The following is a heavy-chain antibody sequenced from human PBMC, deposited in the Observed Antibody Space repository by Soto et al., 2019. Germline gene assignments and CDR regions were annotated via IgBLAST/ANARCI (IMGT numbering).Heavy chain of an antibody. Sequence: GASVKVSCKASGYTFTSYYMHWVRQAPGQGLEWVGIINPSGGSTSYAQKFQGRVTMTRDTSTSTVYMELSSLRSEDTAVYYCARERSRYDRSGYYRPDYWGQGTLVTVSS. CDR3: ARERSRYDRSGYYRPDY. V-gene: IGHV1-46*01. CDR2: INPSGGST. D-gene: IGHD3-22*01. J-gene: IGHJ4*02. CDR1: GYTFTSYY.